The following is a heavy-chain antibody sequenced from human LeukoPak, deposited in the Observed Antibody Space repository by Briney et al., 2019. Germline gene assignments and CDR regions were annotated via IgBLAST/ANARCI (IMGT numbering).Heavy chain of an antibody. D-gene: IGHD3-3*01. J-gene: IGHJ4*02. CDR3: ARHVGYYDFWSGYSAYFDY. CDR2: IYYSGST. CDR1: GGSISSSSYY. Sequence: PSETLSLTCTVSGGSISSSSYYWGWIRQPPGKGLEWIGRIYYSGSTYYNPSLKSRVTISVDTSKNQFSLKLSSVTAADTAVYYCARHVGYYDFWSGYSAYFDYWGQGTLVTVSS. V-gene: IGHV4-39*01.